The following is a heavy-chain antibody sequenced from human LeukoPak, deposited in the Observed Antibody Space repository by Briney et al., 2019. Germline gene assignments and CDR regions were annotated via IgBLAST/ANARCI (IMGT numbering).Heavy chain of an antibody. CDR1: GYTFTELS. V-gene: IGHV1-24*01. J-gene: IGHJ6*04. CDR3: ATPRTGGYCSSTSCYYYYGMDV. D-gene: IGHD2-2*01. CDR2: FDPDDGET. Sequence: ASVKVFCKVSGYTFTELSMHWVRQAPGKGLEWMGGFDPDDGETIYAQKFQGRVTMTEDTSTDTAYMELSSLRSEDTAVYYCATPRTGGYCSSTSCYYYYGMDVWGKGTTVTVSS.